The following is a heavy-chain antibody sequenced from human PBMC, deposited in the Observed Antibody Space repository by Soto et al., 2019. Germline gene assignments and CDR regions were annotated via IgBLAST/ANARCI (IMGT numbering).Heavy chain of an antibody. V-gene: IGHV1-69*06. CDR2: IIPIFGTA. J-gene: IGHJ6*02. CDR1: GGTFSSYA. D-gene: IGHD6-13*01. Sequence: SVKFSCKASGGTFSSYAISWVRQAPGQGLEWMGGIIPIFGTANYAQKFQGRVTITADKSTSTAYMELSSLRSEDTAVYYCARVTAALPQRYYYGMDVWGQGTTVTVSS. CDR3: ARVTAALPQRYYYGMDV.